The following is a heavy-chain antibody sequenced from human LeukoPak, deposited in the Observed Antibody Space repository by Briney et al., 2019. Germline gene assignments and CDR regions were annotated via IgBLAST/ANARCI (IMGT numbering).Heavy chain of an antibody. CDR2: AYYSGST. Sequence: SETLSLTCTVSGASTNDSSYYWGWIRQPPGKGLEWIGSAYYSGSTYYNPSLKSRVTLSVDTSKNQFSLNLISVTAADTAVYYCVRQHLIWYRSADAFDIWDQGTMVTVSS. CDR3: VRQHLIWYRSADAFDI. J-gene: IGHJ3*02. CDR1: GASTNDSSYY. D-gene: IGHD3/OR15-3a*01. V-gene: IGHV4-39*01.